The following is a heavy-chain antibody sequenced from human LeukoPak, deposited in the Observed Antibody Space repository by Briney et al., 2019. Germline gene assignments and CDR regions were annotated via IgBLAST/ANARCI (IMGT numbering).Heavy chain of an antibody. CDR1: GFTFNNYA. CDR3: AKDLRPGYTGHGHDGFDL. Sequence: PGGSLRLSCAASGFTFNNYAMHWVRQAPGKGLEWVSAISGSGGSTYYADSVKGRFTISRDNSKNTLYLQMNSLRAEDAAVYYCAKDLRPGYTGHGHDGFDLWGRGTLVTVSS. V-gene: IGHV3-23*01. CDR2: ISGSGGST. D-gene: IGHD5-12*01. J-gene: IGHJ3*01.